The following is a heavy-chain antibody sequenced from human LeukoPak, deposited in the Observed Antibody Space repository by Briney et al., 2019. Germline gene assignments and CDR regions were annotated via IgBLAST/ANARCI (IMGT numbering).Heavy chain of an antibody. V-gene: IGHV3-21*01. Sequence: PGGSLGLSCAASGFTFSSYSMNWVRQAPGKGLEWVSSISSSSSYIYYADSVKGRFTISRDNAKNSLYLQMNSLRAEDTAVYYCARAYCSGGSCYSSDAFDIWGQGTMVTVSS. CDR3: ARAYCSGGSCYSSDAFDI. CDR2: ISSSSSYI. D-gene: IGHD2-15*01. CDR1: GFTFSSYS. J-gene: IGHJ3*02.